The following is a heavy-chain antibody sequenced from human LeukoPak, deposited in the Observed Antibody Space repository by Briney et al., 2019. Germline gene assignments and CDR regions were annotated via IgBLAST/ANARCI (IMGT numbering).Heavy chain of an antibody. CDR1: GYTFTSYA. D-gene: IGHD6-13*01. CDR3: AREGGYSSSWLYDY. V-gene: IGHV1-18*01. J-gene: IGHJ4*02. CDR2: ISTYSGNT. Sequence: GASVKVSCKPSGYTFTSYALSWVRQAPGQGLEWMGWISTYSGNTNYAQKLQGRITMTIETSTSTAYMELGSLRSDDTAVYYCAREGGYSSSWLYDYWGQGTLVTVSS.